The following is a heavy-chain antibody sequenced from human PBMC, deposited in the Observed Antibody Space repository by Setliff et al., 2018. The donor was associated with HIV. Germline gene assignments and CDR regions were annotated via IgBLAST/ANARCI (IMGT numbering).Heavy chain of an antibody. CDR2: ISADTGNT. V-gene: IGHV1-18*01. D-gene: IGHD2-2*02. CDR1: GYRFSGYG. Sequence: ASVKVSCKASGYRFSGYGISWVRQAPGQGLEWMGWISADTGNTNFAQKFQGRVTLTTDTSTNTAHMELRSLRADDTAVYFCVRDLYDYWGQGTLVTVSS. CDR3: VRDLYDY. J-gene: IGHJ4*02.